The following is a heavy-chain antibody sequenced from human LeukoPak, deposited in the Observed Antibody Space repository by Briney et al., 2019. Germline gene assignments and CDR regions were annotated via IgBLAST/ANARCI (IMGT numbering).Heavy chain of an antibody. CDR1: GFTFTSSA. D-gene: IGHD2-15*01. J-gene: IGHJ3*02. CDR2: IAVGSGNT. Sequence: SVKVSCKASGFTFTSSAMQWVRQARGQRLEWIGWIAVGSGNTNYAQKFQERVTITRDMSTSTAYMELSSLRSEDTAVYYCAAGMKYCSGGSCYDAFDIWGQGTMVTVSS. V-gene: IGHV1-58*02. CDR3: AAGMKYCSGGSCYDAFDI.